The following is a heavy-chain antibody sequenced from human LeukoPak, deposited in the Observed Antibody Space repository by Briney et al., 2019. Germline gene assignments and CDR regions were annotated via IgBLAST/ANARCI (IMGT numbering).Heavy chain of an antibody. CDR1: GGTFSSYT. Sequence: ASVKVSCKASGGTFSSYTISWMRQAPGQGLEWMGRIIPILGIANYAQKLQGRVTITADKSTSTAYMELSSLRSEDTAVYYCARARSCGGDCYSDDYWGQGTLVTVSS. V-gene: IGHV1-69*02. CDR3: ARARSCGGDCYSDDY. J-gene: IGHJ4*02. CDR2: IIPILGIA. D-gene: IGHD2-21*02.